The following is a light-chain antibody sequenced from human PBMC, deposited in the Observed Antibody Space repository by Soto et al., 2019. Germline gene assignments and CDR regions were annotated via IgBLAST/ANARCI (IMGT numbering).Light chain of an antibody. CDR2: DAS. CDR1: QSISKW. V-gene: IGKV1-5*01. Sequence: DIQMTQSPSTLSASLGDRVTITCRASQSISKWLAWYQQKPGKAPNLLIYDASNLESGVPSRFSGSGSGTEFTLTISILQPDDFATYYCQQYNDYSPWTFXQGTKLDI. J-gene: IGKJ1*01. CDR3: QQYNDYSPWT.